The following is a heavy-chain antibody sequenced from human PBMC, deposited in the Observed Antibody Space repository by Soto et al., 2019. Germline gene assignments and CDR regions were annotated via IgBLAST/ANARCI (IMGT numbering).Heavy chain of an antibody. CDR2: IYYSGTT. V-gene: IGHV4-59*01. J-gene: IGHJ4*02. CDR1: GGPISSYY. Sequence: SETLSLTCTVSGGPISSYYWTWIRQPPGKGLEFIGHIYYSGTTSYNPSLESRVTISVDTSKNQFSLKLRSVTAADTAIYYCARVVSALDFWGQGTLVTVSS. D-gene: IGHD2-21*01. CDR3: ARVVSALDF.